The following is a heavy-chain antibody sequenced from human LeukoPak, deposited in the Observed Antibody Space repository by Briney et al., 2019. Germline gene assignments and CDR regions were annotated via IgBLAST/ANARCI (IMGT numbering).Heavy chain of an antibody. D-gene: IGHD3-10*01. V-gene: IGHV4-34*01. CDR2: INHSGST. Sequence: PSETLSLTCAVYGGSFSGYYWSWIRQPPGKGLEWIGEINHSGSTNYNPSLKSRVTISVDTSKNQFSLKLSSVTAADTAVYYCARGATMVRGVIIVRYYFDYWGRGTLVTVSS. J-gene: IGHJ4*02. CDR1: GGSFSGYY. CDR3: ARGATMVRGVIIVRYYFDY.